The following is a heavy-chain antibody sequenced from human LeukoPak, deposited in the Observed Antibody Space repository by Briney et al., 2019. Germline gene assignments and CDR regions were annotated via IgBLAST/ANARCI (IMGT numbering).Heavy chain of an antibody. CDR1: GDSISSYY. CDR2: IYYSGST. CDR3: ARASTGTFYYFDS. D-gene: IGHD7-27*01. V-gene: IGHV4-59*12. Sequence: SETLSLTCTVSGDSISSYYWSWIRQPPGKGLEWIGYIYYSGSTKYNPSLKSRVTISVDTSKNQFSLKLTSATAADTAVYYCARASTGTFYYFDSWGQGTLVTV. J-gene: IGHJ4*02.